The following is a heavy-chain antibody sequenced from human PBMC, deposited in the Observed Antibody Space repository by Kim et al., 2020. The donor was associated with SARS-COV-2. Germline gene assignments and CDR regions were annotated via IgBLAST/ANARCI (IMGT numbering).Heavy chain of an antibody. J-gene: IGHJ4*02. D-gene: IGHD5-18*01. CDR3: ARGAGYSYGPFDY. V-gene: IGHV4-30-2*04. Sequence: NPALKSRVTISVDTSKNQFSLKLSSVTAADTAVYYCARGAGYSYGPFDYWGQGTLVTVSS.